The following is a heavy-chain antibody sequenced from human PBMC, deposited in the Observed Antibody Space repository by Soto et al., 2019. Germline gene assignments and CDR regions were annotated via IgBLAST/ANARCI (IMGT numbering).Heavy chain of an antibody. J-gene: IGHJ4*02. CDR1: GGSFTGYY. CDR3: ARGRKRGYSYGRFGY. D-gene: IGHD5-18*01. V-gene: IGHV4-34*01. Sequence: PSETLSLTCAVYGGSFTGYYWSWIRQPPGKGLEWIGEINHSGSTNYNPSLKSRVTISVDTSKNQFSLKLSSVTAADTAVYYCARGRKRGYSYGRFGYWGQGALVTVSS. CDR2: INHSGST.